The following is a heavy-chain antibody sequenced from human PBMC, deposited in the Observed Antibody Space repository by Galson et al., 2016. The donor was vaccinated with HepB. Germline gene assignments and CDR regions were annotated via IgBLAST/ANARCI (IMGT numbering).Heavy chain of an antibody. CDR3: VKDYGGSSGYFDY. V-gene: IGHV3-30-3*01. Sequence: SLRLSCAVSAASGFTFSYYAMNWVRQAPGKGLEGVSVISYDGSNKDYADSVKGRFTIPRDNSKNTGYLQMNSLRTEDTAVYYCVKDYGGSSGYFDYWGQGTLVTVSS. D-gene: IGHD4-23*01. J-gene: IGHJ4*02. CDR1: GFTFSYYA. CDR2: ISYDGSNK.